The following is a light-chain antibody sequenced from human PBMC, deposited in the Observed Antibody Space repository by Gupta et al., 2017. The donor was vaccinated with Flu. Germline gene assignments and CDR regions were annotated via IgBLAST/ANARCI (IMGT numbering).Light chain of an antibody. CDR1: QSGLYSSKNKNY. CDR2: WAS. V-gene: IGKV4-1*01. CDR3: QQDDSIPYT. J-gene: IGKJ2*01. Sequence: SVGERATIKCKSSQSGLYSSKNKNYSAWYQQKPVQSPKLLIYWASTRESGVPDRFSGSGSGTDFTLTISIPQAEDVAVYSCQQDDSIPYTLGQGTKMEIK.